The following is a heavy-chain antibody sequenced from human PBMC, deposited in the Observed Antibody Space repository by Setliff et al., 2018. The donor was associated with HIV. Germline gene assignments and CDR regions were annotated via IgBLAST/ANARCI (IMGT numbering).Heavy chain of an antibody. Sequence: TSETLSLPCTVSGVSISSTNYYWGWIRQPPGKGLEWIGTIYYSGTPDYNPSLKRRVSISLDRPRNQVSLKLTSVTAADTALYYCARATRIIPLVVPGASDYWGQGTLVTVSS. V-gene: IGHV4-39*07. CDR3: ARATRIIPLVVPGASDY. CDR2: IYYSGTP. CDR1: GVSISSTNYY. D-gene: IGHD2-8*02. J-gene: IGHJ4*02.